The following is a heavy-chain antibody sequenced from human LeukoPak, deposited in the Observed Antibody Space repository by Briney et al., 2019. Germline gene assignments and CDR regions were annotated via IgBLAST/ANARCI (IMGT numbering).Heavy chain of an antibody. CDR2: IYSGGST. CDR1: EFSVGSNY. D-gene: IGHD1-1*01. CDR3: ARGGYNWNDVIDY. V-gene: IGHV3-66*01. Sequence: PGGSLRLSCAASEFSVGSNYMTWVCQAPGKGLEWVSLIYSGGSTYYADSVKGRFTISRDNSKNTLYLQMNSLRAEDTAVYYCARGGYNWNDVIDYWGQGTLVTVSS. J-gene: IGHJ4*02.